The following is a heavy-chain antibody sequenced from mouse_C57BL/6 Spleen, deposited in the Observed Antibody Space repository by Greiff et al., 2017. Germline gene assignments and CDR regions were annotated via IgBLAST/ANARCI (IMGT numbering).Heavy chain of an antibody. D-gene: IGHD2-3*01. CDR2: IHPSDSDT. CDR1: GYPFTSYW. J-gene: IGHJ3*01. Sequence: QVQLQQPGAELVKPGASVKVSCKASGYPFTSYWMHWVKQRPGQGLEWIGRIHPSDSDTNYNQKFKGKARLTVDKSSSTAYRQLSSLTSEDSAVYYCAIDGYYEAYWGQGTLVTVSA. V-gene: IGHV1-74*01. CDR3: AIDGYYEAY.